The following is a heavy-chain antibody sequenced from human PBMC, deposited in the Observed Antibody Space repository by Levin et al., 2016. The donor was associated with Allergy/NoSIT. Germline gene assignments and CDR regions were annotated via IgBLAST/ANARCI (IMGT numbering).Heavy chain of an antibody. V-gene: IGHV3-33*01. Sequence: GESLKISCAASGFTFSSYGMHWVRQAPGKGLEWVAIIWHDGSYQNYADSVKGRFTISRDNSKNTVYLQMNSLGAEDTAVYYCVRDSSRLVYTDDYFHDWGQGTLVTVSP. CDR3: VRDSSRLVYTDDYFHD. J-gene: IGHJ1*01. D-gene: IGHD2-2*01. CDR2: IWHDGSYQ. CDR1: GFTFSSYG.